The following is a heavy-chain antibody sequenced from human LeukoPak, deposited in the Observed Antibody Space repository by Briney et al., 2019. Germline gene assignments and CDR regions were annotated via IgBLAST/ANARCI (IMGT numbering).Heavy chain of an antibody. CDR3: ATASLNPAMEYYYYMDV. V-gene: IGHV4-59*01. CDR1: GGSISSYY. J-gene: IGHJ6*03. Sequence: SQTLSLTCIVAGGSISSYYWSWIRQPPGKGLEWVGYIYYSGSTNYNPSLKSRVTISVDTSKNQSSPKLSSVTAADTAVYYCATASLNPAMEYYYYMDVWGKGTTVTVSS. D-gene: IGHD5-18*01. CDR2: IYYSGST.